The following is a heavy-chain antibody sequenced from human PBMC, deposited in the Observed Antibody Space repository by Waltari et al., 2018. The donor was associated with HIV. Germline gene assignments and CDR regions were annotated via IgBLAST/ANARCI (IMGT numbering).Heavy chain of an antibody. CDR2: INHSGST. V-gene: IGHV4-34*01. CDR3: ARDPSTEYSSSSAKGWLNNWFDP. J-gene: IGHJ5*02. Sequence: QVQLQQWGAGLLKPSETLSLTCAVYGGSFSGYYWSWIRQPPGKGLSWIGEINHSGSTNYNPSLKSRVTISVDTSKNQFSLKLSSVTAADTAVYYCARDPSTEYSSSSAKGWLNNWFDPWGQGTLVTVSS. D-gene: IGHD6-6*01. CDR1: GGSFSGYY.